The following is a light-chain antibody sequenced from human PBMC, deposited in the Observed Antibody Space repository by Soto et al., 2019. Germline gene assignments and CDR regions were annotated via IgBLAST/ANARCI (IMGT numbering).Light chain of an antibody. J-gene: IGLJ2*01. CDR2: NNN. CDR1: SSNIGSNT. V-gene: IGLV1-44*01. Sequence: QSVLTQPPSASGTPGQRVTLSCSGSSSNIGSNTVNWYQQFPGTAPKLLMYNNNQRPSGVPDRFSGSKSGTSASLAISGLQSEDVADYYCAAWDGSLKGVVFGGGTKLTVL. CDR3: AAWDGSLKGVV.